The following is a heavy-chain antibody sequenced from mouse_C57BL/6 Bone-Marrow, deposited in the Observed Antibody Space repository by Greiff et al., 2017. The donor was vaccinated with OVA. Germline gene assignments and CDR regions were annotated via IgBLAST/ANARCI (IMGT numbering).Heavy chain of an antibody. CDR2: INPSSGYT. V-gene: IGHV1-7*01. J-gene: IGHJ3*01. CDR1: GYTFTSYW. D-gene: IGHD2-2*01. Sequence: VQRVESGAELAKPGASVKLSCKASGYTFTSYWMHWVKQRPGQGLEWIGYINPSSGYTKYNQKFEDKATVTADKSSSTAYMQLSSLTYEDSAVYYCARGGVRFAYWGQGTLVTVSA. CDR3: ARGGVRFAY.